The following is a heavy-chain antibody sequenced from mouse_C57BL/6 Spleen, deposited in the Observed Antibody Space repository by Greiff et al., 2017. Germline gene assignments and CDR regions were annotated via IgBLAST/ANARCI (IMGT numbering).Heavy chain of an antibody. D-gene: IGHD2-12*01. V-gene: IGHV5-6*01. CDR3: ASSVTSYYFDY. J-gene: IGHJ2*01. CDR1: GFTFSSYG. Sequence: EVQRVESGGDLVKPGGSLKLSCAASGFTFSSYGMSWVRQTPDKRLEWVATISSGGSYTYYPDSVKGRFTISRDNAKNTLYLQMSSLKSEDTAMYYCASSVTSYYFDYWGQGTTLTVSS. CDR2: ISSGGSYT.